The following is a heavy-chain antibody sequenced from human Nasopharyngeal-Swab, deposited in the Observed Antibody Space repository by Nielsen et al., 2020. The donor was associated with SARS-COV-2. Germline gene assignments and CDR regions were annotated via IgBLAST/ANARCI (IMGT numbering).Heavy chain of an antibody. Sequence: SVQVSCKASGFTFTSSAVQWVRQARGQRLEWIGWIVVGSGNTNYAQKFQERVTITRDMSTSTAYMELSSLRSEDTAVYYCAAYSSGPYYYYGMDVWGQGTTVTVSS. D-gene: IGHD4-11*01. CDR1: GFTFTSSA. CDR3: AAYSSGPYYYYGMDV. J-gene: IGHJ6*02. CDR2: IVVGSGNT. V-gene: IGHV1-58*01.